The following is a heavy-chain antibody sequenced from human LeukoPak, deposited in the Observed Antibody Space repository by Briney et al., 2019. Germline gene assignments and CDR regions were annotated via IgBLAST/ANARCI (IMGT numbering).Heavy chain of an antibody. CDR2: IYSGGST. J-gene: IGHJ4*02. V-gene: IGHV3-66*01. CDR3: ARDLSGPLDY. CDR1: GFXVSHNY. Sequence: PGGSLRLSCAASGFXVSHNYMSWVRQAPGKGLEWVSVIYSGGSTNYADSVKGRFTISRDNSKNTLYLQMNSLRAEDTAVYYCARDLSGPLDYWGQGTLVTVSS. D-gene: IGHD5-12*01.